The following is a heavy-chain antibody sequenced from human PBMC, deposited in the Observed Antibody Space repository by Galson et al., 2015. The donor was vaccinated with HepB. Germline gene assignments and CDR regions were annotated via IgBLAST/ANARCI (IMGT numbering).Heavy chain of an antibody. D-gene: IGHD2-15*01. Sequence: SVKVSCKASGGTFSSYAISWVRQAPGQGLEWMGGIIPIFGTANYAQKFQGRVTITADESTSTAYMELSSLRSEDTAVYYCARPVTPYCSGGSCYSGAFDIWGQGTMVTVSS. V-gene: IGHV1-69*13. J-gene: IGHJ3*02. CDR3: ARPVTPYCSGGSCYSGAFDI. CDR2: IIPIFGTA. CDR1: GGTFSSYA.